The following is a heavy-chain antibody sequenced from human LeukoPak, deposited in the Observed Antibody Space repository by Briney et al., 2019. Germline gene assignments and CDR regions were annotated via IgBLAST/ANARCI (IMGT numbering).Heavy chain of an antibody. CDR1: GFSVTNNY. CDR2: FYVGGAT. CDR3: TKGTIWLPFDY. Sequence: GGSLRLSCAVSGFSVTNNYMSWVRQAPGKGLEWVSVFYVGGATYYADSVKGRFTISRDNSKNTLYLQMNSLRAEDTAVYYCTKGTIWLPFDYWGQGTLVTVSS. V-gene: IGHV3-53*01. D-gene: IGHD5-18*01. J-gene: IGHJ4*02.